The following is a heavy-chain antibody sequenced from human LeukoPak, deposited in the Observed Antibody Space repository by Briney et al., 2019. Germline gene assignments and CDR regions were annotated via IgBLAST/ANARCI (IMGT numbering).Heavy chain of an antibody. J-gene: IGHJ4*02. CDR3: ARLTGTTIAYYFDY. D-gene: IGHD1-20*01. Sequence: GESLKISFQGSGYRFTSYWIGWVRPMPGKGLEWMGIIYPGDSDTRYSPSFQGQVTISADKSISTAYLQWSSLKASDTAMYYCARLTGTTIAYYFDYWGQGTLVTVSS. CDR2: IYPGDSDT. CDR1: GYRFTSYW. V-gene: IGHV5-51*01.